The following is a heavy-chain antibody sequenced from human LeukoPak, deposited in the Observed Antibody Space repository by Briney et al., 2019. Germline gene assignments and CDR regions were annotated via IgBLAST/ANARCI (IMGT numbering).Heavy chain of an antibody. CDR2: ISSSSSYI. CDR3: ARDLLLGRIAVAAFDY. CDR1: GFTFSSYW. J-gene: IGHJ4*02. D-gene: IGHD6-19*01. V-gene: IGHV3-21*01. Sequence: KTGGSLRLSCAASGFTFSSYWMHWVRQAPGKGLVWVSSISSSSSYIYYADSVKGRFTISRDNAKNSLYLQMNSLRAEDTAVYYCARDLLLGRIAVAAFDYWGQGTLVTVSS.